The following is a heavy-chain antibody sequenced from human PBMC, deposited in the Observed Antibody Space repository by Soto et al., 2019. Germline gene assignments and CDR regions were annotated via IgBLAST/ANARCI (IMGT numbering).Heavy chain of an antibody. CDR2: IYWNDDK. V-gene: IGHV2-5*01. J-gene: IGHJ4*02. Sequence: QITLKESGPTLVKPTQTLTLTCTFSGLSLSRSGVGVGWIRQPPGKALEWLALIYWNDDKRYSPSLKSRLTITKDTSKNQVVLTMTNMDPVDTATYYCAHRLVSRRSFDNWGQGTLVTVSS. CDR3: AHRLVSRRSFDN. CDR1: GLSLSRSGVG. D-gene: IGHD6-6*01.